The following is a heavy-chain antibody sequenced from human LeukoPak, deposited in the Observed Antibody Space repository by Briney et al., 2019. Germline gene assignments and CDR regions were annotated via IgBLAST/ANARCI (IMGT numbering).Heavy chain of an antibody. Sequence: GGSLRLSCAASGFTFSSYAMSWGRQAPGKGLEWVSAISGSGGSTYYADSVKGRFTISRDNSKNTLYLQMNSLRAEDTAVYYCAKAPVSWRYYGSGSYYFLDYWGQGTLVTVSS. CDR1: GFTFSSYA. J-gene: IGHJ4*02. V-gene: IGHV3-23*01. CDR2: ISGSGGST. D-gene: IGHD3-10*01. CDR3: AKAPVSWRYYGSGSYYFLDY.